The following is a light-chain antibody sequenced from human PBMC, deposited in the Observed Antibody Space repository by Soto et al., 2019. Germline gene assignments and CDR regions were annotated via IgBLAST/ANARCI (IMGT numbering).Light chain of an antibody. V-gene: IGKV3-20*01. J-gene: IGKJ1*01. Sequence: EFVLTQSPGTLSLSPGERATLSCRASQSVSSSYLAWYQQKPGQAPRLLIYGASSRATGIPDRFSGSGSGTDFTLTISRLEPEDFAVYYCQQYGSPPQTFGQGTKVDIK. CDR2: GAS. CDR1: QSVSSSY. CDR3: QQYGSPPQT.